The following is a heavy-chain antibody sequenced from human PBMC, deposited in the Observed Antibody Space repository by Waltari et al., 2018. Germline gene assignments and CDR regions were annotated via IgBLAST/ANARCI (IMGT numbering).Heavy chain of an antibody. CDR1: GYTLTELS. Sequence: QVQLVQSGAEVKKPGASVKVSCKVSGYTLTELSMHWVRQAPGKGLEWMGGFDPEDGETIDAQKFQGRVTMTEDTSTDTAYMELSSLRSEDTAVYYCATGYSSSWYEYYYMDVWGKGTTVTVSS. D-gene: IGHD6-13*01. V-gene: IGHV1-24*01. CDR2: FDPEDGET. J-gene: IGHJ6*03. CDR3: ATGYSSSWYEYYYMDV.